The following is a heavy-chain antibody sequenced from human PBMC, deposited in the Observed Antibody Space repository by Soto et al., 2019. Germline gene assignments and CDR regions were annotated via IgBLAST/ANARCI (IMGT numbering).Heavy chain of an antibody. Sequence: VQLVESGGGLVQPGGSLRLSCAASGFTFGNYWMHWVRKAPGKGLMWVSRINTDGSRTTYADSVKGRFAISRDNAKNTVYLQMNSLRAEDTAVYYCARVKSGSYDWFDTWGQGALVTVSS. CDR1: GFTFGNYW. D-gene: IGHD3-10*01. V-gene: IGHV3-74*01. CDR2: INTDGSRT. J-gene: IGHJ5*02. CDR3: ARVKSGSYDWFDT.